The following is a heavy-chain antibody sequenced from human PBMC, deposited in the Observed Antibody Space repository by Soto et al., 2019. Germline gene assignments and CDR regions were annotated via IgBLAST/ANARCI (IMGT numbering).Heavy chain of an antibody. V-gene: IGHV3-30-3*01. CDR2: ISYDGSNK. D-gene: IGHD2-21*02. CDR3: ARDIVVVTAFYYYYYYGMDV. CDR1: GFTFSSYA. Sequence: GGSLRLSCAASGFTFSSYAMHWVRQAPGKGLEWVAVISYDGSNKYYADSVKGRFTISRDNSKNTLYLQMNSLRAEDTAVYYCARDIVVVTAFYYYYYYGMDVWGQGTTVTVSS. J-gene: IGHJ6*02.